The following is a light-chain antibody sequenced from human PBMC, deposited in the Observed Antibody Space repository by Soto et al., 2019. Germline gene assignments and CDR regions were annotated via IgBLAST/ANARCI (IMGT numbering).Light chain of an antibody. CDR3: QQRSNWPIT. Sequence: EIVLTQSPGTLSLSPGERATLSCRASQSVGSYLAWYQHKPGQAPRLLISDASNRATGIPARFSGSGSETDFTLTISSLEPEDFAVYYCQQRSNWPITFGQGTRLEIK. V-gene: IGKV3-11*01. J-gene: IGKJ5*01. CDR2: DAS. CDR1: QSVGSY.